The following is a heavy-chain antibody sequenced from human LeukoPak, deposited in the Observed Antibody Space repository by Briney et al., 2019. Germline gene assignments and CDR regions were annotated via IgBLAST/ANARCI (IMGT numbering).Heavy chain of an antibody. CDR2: IYYGGST. CDR1: GGSISSYY. Sequence: SETLSLTCTVSGGSISSYYWSWIRQPPGKGLEWIGYIYYGGSTNYNPSLKSRVTISVDTSKNQFSLKLSSVTAADTAVYYWARQYGGSYDAFDNWGQGTMVTVSS. D-gene: IGHD1-26*01. CDR3: ARQYGGSYDAFDN. V-gene: IGHV4-59*08. J-gene: IGHJ3*02.